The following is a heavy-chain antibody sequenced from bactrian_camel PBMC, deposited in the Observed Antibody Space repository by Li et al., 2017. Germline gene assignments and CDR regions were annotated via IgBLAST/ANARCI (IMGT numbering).Heavy chain of an antibody. D-gene: IGHD7*01. CDR3: AAEWDDRGTCLGSDFSF. Sequence: HVQLVESGGGSVQAGGSLRLSCVASSSIYSKKCMGWFRQAPGREREGVAYISTPSGTPYYADFVKGRFVISRDSAKNMITVYLQMNSVKPEDTAMYVCAAEWDDRGTCLGSDFSFWGQGTQVTVS. CDR2: ISTPSGTP. J-gene: IGHJ6*01. V-gene: IGHV3S63*01. CDR1: SSIYSKKC.